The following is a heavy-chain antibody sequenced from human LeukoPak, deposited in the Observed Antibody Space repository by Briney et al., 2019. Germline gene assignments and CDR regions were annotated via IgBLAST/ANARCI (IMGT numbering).Heavy chain of an antibody. V-gene: IGHV4-59*12. Sequence: SETLSLTCTVSGGSISSYYWSWIRQPPGKGLKWIGCIYYSGSTYYNPSLKSRVTISVDTSKNQFSLKLSSVTAADTAVYYCARDSAMTNSIQHWGQGTLVTVSS. CDR2: IYYSGST. J-gene: IGHJ1*01. CDR1: GGSISSYY. CDR3: ARDSAMTNSIQH. D-gene: IGHD2-2*01.